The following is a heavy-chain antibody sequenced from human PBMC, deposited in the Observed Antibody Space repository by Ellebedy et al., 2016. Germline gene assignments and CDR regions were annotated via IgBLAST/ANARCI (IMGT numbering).Heavy chain of an antibody. CDR2: INPRRGST. Sequence: ASVKVSCXASGYTFTSYSLHWVRQAPGQGLDWMGIINPRRGSTNYAQEFQGRVAMTTDTSTSIVYLELSSLRSEDTAVYYCVRGANFGVIIIDNWFNPWGQGTLVTVSS. CDR1: GYTFTSYS. D-gene: IGHD3-3*01. J-gene: IGHJ5*02. V-gene: IGHV1-46*01. CDR3: VRGANFGVIIIDNWFNP.